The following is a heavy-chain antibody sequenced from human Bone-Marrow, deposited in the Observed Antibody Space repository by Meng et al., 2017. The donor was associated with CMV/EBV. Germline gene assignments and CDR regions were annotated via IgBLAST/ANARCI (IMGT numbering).Heavy chain of an antibody. D-gene: IGHD6-13*01. CDR3: ARAAAAAGTIYYYGRDV. Sequence: ASVKVSCKASGYTFTSYGISWVRQAPGQGLEWMGWISAYNGNTNYAQKLQGRVTMTTDTSTSTAYMELRSLRSDDTAVYYCARAAAAAGTIYYYGRDVWGQGTTVTVSS. V-gene: IGHV1-18*01. CDR1: GYTFTSYG. J-gene: IGHJ6*02. CDR2: ISAYNGNT.